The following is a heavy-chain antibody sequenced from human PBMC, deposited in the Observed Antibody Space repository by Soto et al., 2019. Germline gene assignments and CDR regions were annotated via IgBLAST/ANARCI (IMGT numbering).Heavy chain of an antibody. CDR2: INHSGST. J-gene: IGHJ6*02. CDR1: GGSFSGYY. D-gene: IGHD3-22*01. V-gene: IGHV4-34*01. Sequence: KPSETLSLTCAVYGGSFSGYYWSWIRQPPGKGLEWIGEINHSGSTNYNPSLKSRVTISVDTSKNQFSLKLSSVTAADTAVYYCASWYYYDSSGYRRGMDVWGQGTTVTVSS. CDR3: ASWYYYDSSGYRRGMDV.